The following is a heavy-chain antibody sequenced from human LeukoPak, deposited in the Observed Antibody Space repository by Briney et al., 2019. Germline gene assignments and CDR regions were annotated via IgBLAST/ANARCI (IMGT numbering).Heavy chain of an antibody. Sequence: PGGSLRLSCAASGFTFSSYAMSWVREAPGKGLEWVSAISGSGGSTFYADSVKGRFTISRDNSKNTLYLQMNSLRAEDTAVYYCAKDRFVVVAATYLSYYFDYWGQGTLVTVSS. V-gene: IGHV3-23*01. CDR3: AKDRFVVVAATYLSYYFDY. CDR1: GFTFSSYA. J-gene: IGHJ4*02. CDR2: ISGSGGST. D-gene: IGHD2-15*01.